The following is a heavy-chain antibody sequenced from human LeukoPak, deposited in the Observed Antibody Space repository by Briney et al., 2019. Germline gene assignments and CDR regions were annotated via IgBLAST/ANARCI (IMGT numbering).Heavy chain of an antibody. J-gene: IGHJ4*02. CDR1: GFTFNAYA. D-gene: IGHD5-18*01. Sequence: GGSLRLSCAASGFTFNAYALTWVRQAPGRGLEWVSTINYSGDTTYYADSVKGRFTISRDNAKNSLYLQMNSLRAEDTAVYYCARWGVGYSYAHNPIDYWGQGTLVTVSS. CDR3: ARWGVGYSYAHNPIDY. V-gene: IGHV3-23*01. CDR2: INYSGDTT.